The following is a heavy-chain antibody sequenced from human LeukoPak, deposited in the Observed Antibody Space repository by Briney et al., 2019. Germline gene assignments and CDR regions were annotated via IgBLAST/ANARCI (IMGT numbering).Heavy chain of an antibody. J-gene: IGHJ3*02. CDR2: ISSSGSTK. CDR3: ARGVLRFSGGNDAFDI. V-gene: IGHV3-48*03. D-gene: IGHD3-3*01. CDR1: GFTFSSYE. Sequence: GGSLRLSCAASGFTFSSYEMNWVRQAPGKGLEWVSYISSSGSTKYYADSVKGRFTISRDNGKNSLYLQMNSLRAEDTALYYCARGVLRFSGGNDAFDIWGQGTMVTVSS.